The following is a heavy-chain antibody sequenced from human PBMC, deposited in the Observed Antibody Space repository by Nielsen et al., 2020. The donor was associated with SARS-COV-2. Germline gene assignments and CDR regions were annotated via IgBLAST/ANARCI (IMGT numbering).Heavy chain of an antibody. V-gene: IGHV3-48*03. CDR1: GITFSSYE. Sequence: GESLKISCAASGITFSSYEMNWVRQAPGKGLEWVSNIRSSGSSTYYADSVKGRFTISRDNAKNSLFLQMNRLRAEDTAVYYCARWGLGYCSGGSCSDAFDIWGQGTMVTVSS. CDR3: ARWGLGYCSGGSCSDAFDI. D-gene: IGHD2-15*01. CDR2: IRSSGSST. J-gene: IGHJ3*02.